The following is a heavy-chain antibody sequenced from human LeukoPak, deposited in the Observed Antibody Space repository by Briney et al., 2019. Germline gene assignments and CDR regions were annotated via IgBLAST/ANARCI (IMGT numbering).Heavy chain of an antibody. J-gene: IGHJ4*02. CDR3: VRGVGVSRFNYLDS. Sequence: GGSLRLSCAASGFTFSRNWMHWVRQAPGKGLVWVSRINSDGSTTSYADSVKGRFTISRDNAKNTLYLQMNSLRDDDTAVYYCVRGVGVSRFNYLDSWGQGTLVTVSS. CDR1: GFTFSRNW. V-gene: IGHV3-74*01. D-gene: IGHD3-10*01. CDR2: INSDGSTT.